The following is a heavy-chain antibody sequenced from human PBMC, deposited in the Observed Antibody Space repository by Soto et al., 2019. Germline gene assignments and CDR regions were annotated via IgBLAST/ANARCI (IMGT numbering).Heavy chain of an antibody. CDR2: IIPIFGTA. CDR1: GGTFSSYA. V-gene: IGHV1-69*13. CDR3: ARVRYYDSSGYYSIDAFDI. Sequence: ASVKVSCKASGGTFSSYAISWVRQAPGQGLEWMGGIIPIFGTANYAQKFQGRVTITADESTSTAYMELSSLRSEDTAVYYCARVRYYDSSGYYSIDAFDIWGQGTMVTVSS. D-gene: IGHD3-22*01. J-gene: IGHJ3*02.